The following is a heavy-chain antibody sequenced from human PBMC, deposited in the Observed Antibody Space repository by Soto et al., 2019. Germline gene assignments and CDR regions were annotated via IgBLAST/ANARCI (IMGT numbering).Heavy chain of an antibody. CDR2: IIPILGIA. J-gene: IGHJ5*02. D-gene: IGHD6-13*01. Sequence: QVQLVQSGAEVKKPGSSVKVSCKASGGTFSSYTISWVRQAPGQGLEWMGRIIPILGIANYAQKFQGRVAITXXKXAXXAYMELSSLRSEDTAVYYCAREVKQQLVLGGWFDPWGQGTLVTVSS. V-gene: IGHV1-69*02. CDR3: AREVKQQLVLGGWFDP. CDR1: GGTFSSYT.